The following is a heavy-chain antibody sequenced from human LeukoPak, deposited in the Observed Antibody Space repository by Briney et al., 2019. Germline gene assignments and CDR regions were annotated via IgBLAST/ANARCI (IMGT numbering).Heavy chain of an antibody. CDR2: IYYSGST. CDR1: GGSVSSGSYY. CDR3: ARRMPSGTVDY. Sequence: PSETLSLTCTVSGGSVSSGSYYWSWIRQPPGKGLEWIGYIYYSGSTNYNPSLKSRVTISVDTSKNQFSLKLSSVTAADTAVYYCARRMPSGTVDYWGQGTLVTVSS. D-gene: IGHD6-13*01. J-gene: IGHJ4*02. V-gene: IGHV4-61*01.